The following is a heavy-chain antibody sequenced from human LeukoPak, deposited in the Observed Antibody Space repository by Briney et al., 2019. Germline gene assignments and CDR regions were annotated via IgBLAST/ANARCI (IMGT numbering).Heavy chain of an antibody. CDR3: ARDRGGAVAGIHYYYGMDV. J-gene: IGHJ6*02. CDR2: INYTGST. Sequence: SETLSLTCTVSSGSISSYYWSWIRQPPGKGLERIGSINYTGSTNSDPSLKSRVTISLDTSKIHFSLKLSSVTAADTAVYFCARDRGGAVAGIHYYYGMDVWGQGTTVTVSS. CDR1: SGSISSYY. V-gene: IGHV4-59*01. D-gene: IGHD6-19*01.